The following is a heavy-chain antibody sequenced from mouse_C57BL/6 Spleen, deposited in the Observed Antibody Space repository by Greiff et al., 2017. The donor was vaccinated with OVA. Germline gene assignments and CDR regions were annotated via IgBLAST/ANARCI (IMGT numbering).Heavy chain of an antibody. V-gene: IGHV1-76*01. J-gene: IGHJ1*03. D-gene: IGHD2-4*01. CDR1: GYTFTDYY. CDR3: ARSFYDYDAWWYFDV. Sequence: VQLQQSGAELVRPGASVKLSCKASGYTFTDYYINWVKQRPGQGLEWIARIYPGSGNTYYNEKFKGKATLTADKSSSTAYMQLSRLTSEDSAVYFCARSFYDYDAWWYFDVWGTGTTVTVSS. CDR2: IYPGSGNT.